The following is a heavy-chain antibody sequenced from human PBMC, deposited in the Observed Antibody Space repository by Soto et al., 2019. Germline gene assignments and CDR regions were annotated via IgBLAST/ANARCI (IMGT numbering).Heavy chain of an antibody. Sequence: PGGSLRLSXAASGFTFSSYGMHWVRQAPGKGLEWVAVISYDGSNKYYADSVKGRFTISRDNSKNTLYLQMNSLRAEDTAVYYCAKGRVRMVSRDWFDPWGQGTLVTVSS. CDR1: GFTFSSYG. V-gene: IGHV3-30*18. J-gene: IGHJ5*02. D-gene: IGHD2-8*02. CDR3: AKGRVRMVSRDWFDP. CDR2: ISYDGSNK.